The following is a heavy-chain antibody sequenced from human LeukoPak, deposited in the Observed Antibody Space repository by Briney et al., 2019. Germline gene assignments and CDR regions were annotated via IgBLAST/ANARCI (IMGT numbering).Heavy chain of an antibody. CDR2: IKEDGRQA. CDR1: GSTFNGHW. D-gene: IGHD4-23*01. Sequence: GGSLRLSCVGLGSTFNGHWLTWVRQAPGRGLEWVASIKEDGRQAYYMDSVKDRFTISRDNSKKSLYLQMNSLRIEDTAVYYCAREWYDYGGDSEGYWGQGTLVSVSS. CDR3: AREWYDYGGDSEGY. V-gene: IGHV3-7*01. J-gene: IGHJ4*02.